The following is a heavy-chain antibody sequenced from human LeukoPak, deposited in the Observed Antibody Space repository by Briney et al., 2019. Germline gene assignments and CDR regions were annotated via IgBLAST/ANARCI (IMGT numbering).Heavy chain of an antibody. D-gene: IGHD6-19*01. CDR3: ARDYSSGWDAFDI. J-gene: IGHJ3*02. CDR1: GFTFSSYE. V-gene: IGHV3-48*03. Sequence: PGGSLRLSCAAFGFTFSSYEMNWVRQAPGKGLEWVSYISSSGSTIYYADSVKGRFTISRDNAKNSLYLQMNSLRAEDTAVYYCARDYSSGWDAFDIWGQGTMVTVSS. CDR2: ISSSGSTI.